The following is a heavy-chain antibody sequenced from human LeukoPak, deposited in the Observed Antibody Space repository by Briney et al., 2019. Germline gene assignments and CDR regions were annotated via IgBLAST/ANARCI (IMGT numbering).Heavy chain of an antibody. Sequence: ASVKVSCKASGYTFTSYGISWVRQAPGQGLEWMGWISAYNGNTNYAQKFQGRVTITRNTSISTAYMELSSLRSEDTAVYYCARGRLGAAHDAFDIWGQGTMVTVSS. D-gene: IGHD7-27*01. CDR2: ISAYNGNT. V-gene: IGHV1-18*01. CDR1: GYTFTSYG. CDR3: ARGRLGAAHDAFDI. J-gene: IGHJ3*02.